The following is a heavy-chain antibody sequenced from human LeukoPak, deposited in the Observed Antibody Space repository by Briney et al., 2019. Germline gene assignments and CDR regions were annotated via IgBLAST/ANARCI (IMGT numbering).Heavy chain of an antibody. V-gene: IGHV3-7*01. CDR2: IKQDGSEK. J-gene: IGHJ4*02. D-gene: IGHD3-22*01. CDR1: GFTFSSYW. Sequence: GGSLRLSCAASGFTFSSYWMSWVRQAPGKGLEWVANIKQDGSEKYYVDSVKGRFTISRDNAKNSLYLQMNSLRAEDTAVYYCVYTGPTDSSGYIRYYDYWGQGTLVTVSS. CDR3: VYTGPTDSSGYIRYYDY.